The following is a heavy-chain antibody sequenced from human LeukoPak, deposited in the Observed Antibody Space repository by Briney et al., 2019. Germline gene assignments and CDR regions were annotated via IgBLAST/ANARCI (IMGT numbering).Heavy chain of an antibody. CDR3: AKSIYGLHDAFDV. CDR1: GFTFSTYA. D-gene: IGHD2/OR15-2a*01. V-gene: IGHV3-23*01. CDR2: ITGNGATT. Sequence: GGSLRLSCAASGFTFSTYAMTWVRQAPGKGLEWVSIITGNGATTYYADSVKGRFTISRDNSKSTLYLQMSSPRADDTAVYYCAKSIYGLHDAFDVWGQGTMVTVSS. J-gene: IGHJ3*01.